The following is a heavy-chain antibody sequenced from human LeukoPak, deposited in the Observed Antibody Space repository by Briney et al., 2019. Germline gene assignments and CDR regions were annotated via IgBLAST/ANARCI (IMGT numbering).Heavy chain of an antibody. Sequence: GESLKISCKGSGYSFTSYWIGWVRQMPGKGLQWMGIIYPGDSDTRYSPSFQGQVTISADKSISTAYLQWSSLKASDTAMYYCARVEQQLAAPFDYWGQGTLVTVSS. CDR2: IYPGDSDT. CDR1: GYSFTSYW. CDR3: ARVEQQLAAPFDY. J-gene: IGHJ4*02. V-gene: IGHV5-51*01. D-gene: IGHD6-13*01.